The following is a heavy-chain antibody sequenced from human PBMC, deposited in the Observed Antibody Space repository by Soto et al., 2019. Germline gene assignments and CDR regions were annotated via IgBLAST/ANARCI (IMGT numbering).Heavy chain of an antibody. Sequence: PSETLSLTCTVSGGPISSGDHFWSWIRQPPGKGLESIVYISYGGTTYYNTSLQSRITISVDTSKNQFSLKLSSVTAADTAIYYCARGRGYGYGIDYWGQGTLVTVSS. CDR2: ISYGGTT. D-gene: IGHD5-18*01. CDR3: ARGRGYGYGIDY. CDR1: GGPISSGDHF. V-gene: IGHV4-30-4*01. J-gene: IGHJ4*02.